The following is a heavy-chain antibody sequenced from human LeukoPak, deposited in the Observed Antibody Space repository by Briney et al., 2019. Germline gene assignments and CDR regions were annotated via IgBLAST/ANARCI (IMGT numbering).Heavy chain of an antibody. Sequence: SETLSLTCTVSGGSISSYYWSWLRQPPGKGLEWIGYIYYSGSTNYNPSLKSRITISVDTSKNQFSLKLSSVTAADTAVYYCAGGSGKIFDYWGQGTLVTVSS. V-gene: IGHV4-59*01. CDR3: AGGSGKIFDY. D-gene: IGHD3-3*01. CDR2: IYYSGST. CDR1: GGSISSYY. J-gene: IGHJ4*02.